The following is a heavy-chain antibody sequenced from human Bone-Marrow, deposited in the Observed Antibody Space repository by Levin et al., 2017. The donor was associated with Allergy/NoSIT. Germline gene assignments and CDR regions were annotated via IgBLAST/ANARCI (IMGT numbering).Heavy chain of an antibody. Sequence: NTGGSLRLSCKTSGYSFTDYDINWVRQATGQGLEWMGWLNPKRANTGFAQKFQDRVTMTRDISISTAYMELSSLTSEDTAVYYCARGLGFWRGSAVDWGQGPLVTVS. CDR3: ARGLGFWRGSAVD. CDR2: LNPKRANT. V-gene: IGHV1-8*01. CDR1: GYSFTDYD. J-gene: IGHJ4*01. D-gene: IGHD3-3*01.